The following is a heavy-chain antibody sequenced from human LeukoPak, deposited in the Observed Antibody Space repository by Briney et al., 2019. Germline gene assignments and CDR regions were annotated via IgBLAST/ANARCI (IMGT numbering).Heavy chain of an antibody. V-gene: IGHV3-21*01. CDR3: ATSGSGGDYPLDY. D-gene: IGHD2-21*02. Sequence: GGSLRLSCAASGFTFSSYEMNWVRQAPGKGLEWVSSITRSSSYIYYADSVKGRFTISRDNAKNSLFLQVNSLRAEDTALYYCATSGSGGDYPLDYWGQGTLVAVSS. CDR1: GFTFSSYE. J-gene: IGHJ4*02. CDR2: ITRSSSYI.